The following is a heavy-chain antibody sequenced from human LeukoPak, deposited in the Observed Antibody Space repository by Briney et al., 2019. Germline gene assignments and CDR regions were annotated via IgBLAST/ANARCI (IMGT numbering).Heavy chain of an antibody. CDR3: AKDLSMGSSWYSIDAFDI. J-gene: IGHJ3*02. Sequence: GALRLSCTASGFTFSSSGMHWVRQAPGKGLEWVAFIRYDGSNKYYADSVKGRFTISRDNSKNTLYLQMNSLRAEDTAVYYCAKDLSMGSSWYSIDAFDIWGQGTMVTVSS. D-gene: IGHD6-13*01. CDR1: GFTFSSSG. CDR2: IRYDGSNK. V-gene: IGHV3-30*02.